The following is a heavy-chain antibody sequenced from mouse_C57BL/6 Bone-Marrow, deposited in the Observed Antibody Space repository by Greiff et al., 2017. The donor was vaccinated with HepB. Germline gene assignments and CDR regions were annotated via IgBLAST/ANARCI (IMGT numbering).Heavy chain of an antibody. CDR2: SRNKANDYTT. CDR1: GFTFSDFY. D-gene: IGHD1-1*01. J-gene: IGHJ4*01. Sequence: DVKLVDSGGGLVQSGRSLRLSCATSGFTFSDFYMEWVRQAPGKGLEWIAASRNKANDYTTEYSASVKGRFIVSRDTSQSILYLQLNALRAEDTAMYYCARDPHYYGKGAMDYWGQGTSVTVSS. V-gene: IGHV7-1*01. CDR3: ARDPHYYGKGAMDY.